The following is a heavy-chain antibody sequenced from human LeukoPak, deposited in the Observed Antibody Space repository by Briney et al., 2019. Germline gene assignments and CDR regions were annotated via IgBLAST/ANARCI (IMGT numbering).Heavy chain of an antibody. V-gene: IGHV3-7*01. CDR3: ARVGIAVPGDYFDY. CDR1: GFTFSRYW. Sequence: GGSLRLSCAASGFTFSRYWMSWVRQAPGKGLEWVANIKQDGSEKYYVDSVKGRFTICRDNAKNSLYLQMNSLRAEDTAVYYCARVGIAVPGDYFDYWGQGTLVTVSS. J-gene: IGHJ4*02. D-gene: IGHD6-19*01. CDR2: IKQDGSEK.